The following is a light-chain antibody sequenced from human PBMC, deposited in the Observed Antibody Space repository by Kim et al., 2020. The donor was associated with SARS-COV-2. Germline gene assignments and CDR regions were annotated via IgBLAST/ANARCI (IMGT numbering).Light chain of an antibody. CDR1: RVGNRY. V-gene: IGLV3-1*01. CDR2: QDT. J-gene: IGLJ2*01. CDR3: QAWDSNTVV. Sequence: SYELTQPPSVSVSPGQTGIITCSGARVGNRYVSWYQAKAAQSPVLVIFQDTKRPSGIPERFSGSNSGNTATLTISETQAMDEADYYCQAWDSNTVVFGGVTQLTVL.